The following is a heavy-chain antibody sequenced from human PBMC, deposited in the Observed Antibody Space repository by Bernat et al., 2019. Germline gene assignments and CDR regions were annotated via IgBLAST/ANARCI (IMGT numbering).Heavy chain of an antibody. Sequence: QVQLVESGGGVVQPGRSLRLSCAASGFTFSSYGMHWVRQAPGKGLEWVAVISYDGSNKYYADSVKGRFTISRDNSKNTLYLQMNSLRAEDTAVYYCANGPIVVVVAATPENYAIDIWGQGTMVTVSS. J-gene: IGHJ3*02. V-gene: IGHV3-30*18. CDR1: GFTFSSYG. CDR2: ISYDGSNK. D-gene: IGHD2-15*01. CDR3: ANGPIVVVVAATPENYAIDI.